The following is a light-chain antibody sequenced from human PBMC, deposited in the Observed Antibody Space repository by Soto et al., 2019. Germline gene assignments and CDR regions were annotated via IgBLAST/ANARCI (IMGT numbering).Light chain of an antibody. CDR2: KVS. V-gene: IGKV1-5*03. Sequence: DIQMTQSPSTLSASVGDRVTITCRASQDVNNWLAWYQQKAGKAPKALIYKVSNLESGVPSRFSGSGSGTEFTLTISSLQPDDFATYYCQQYNSHSWTFGQGTKVE. J-gene: IGKJ1*01. CDR3: QQYNSHSWT. CDR1: QDVNNW.